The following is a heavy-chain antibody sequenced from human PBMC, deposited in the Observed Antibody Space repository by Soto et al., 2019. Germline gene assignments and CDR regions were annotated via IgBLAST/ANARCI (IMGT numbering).Heavy chain of an antibody. D-gene: IGHD6-19*01. Sequence: QVQLQESGPGLVKPSETLSPTCTVSGASISAYAWSWIRQPAGKGLEWIGRLYSSGNTNYNPSFQSRLTMSADTSKNQFSLKLSSVTAADTAVYYCARGPYSSGWYVVDYWGQGTLVTVSS. J-gene: IGHJ4*02. CDR3: ARGPYSSGWYVVDY. V-gene: IGHV4-4*07. CDR2: LYSSGNT. CDR1: GASISAYA.